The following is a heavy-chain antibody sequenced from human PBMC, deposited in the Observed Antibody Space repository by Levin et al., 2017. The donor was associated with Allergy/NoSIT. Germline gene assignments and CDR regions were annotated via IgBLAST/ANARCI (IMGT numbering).Heavy chain of an antibody. V-gene: IGHV3-33*01. CDR1: GFTFSSYG. Sequence: AGGSLRLSCAASGFTFSSYGMHWVRQAPGKGLEWVAVIWYDGSNKYYADSVKGRFTISRDNSKNMLYLQMNSLRAEDTAVYYCAREGNDYDSSGYYYADYYYGMDVWGQGTTVTVSS. CDR3: AREGNDYDSSGYYYADYYYGMDV. CDR2: IWYDGSNK. D-gene: IGHD3-22*01. J-gene: IGHJ6*02.